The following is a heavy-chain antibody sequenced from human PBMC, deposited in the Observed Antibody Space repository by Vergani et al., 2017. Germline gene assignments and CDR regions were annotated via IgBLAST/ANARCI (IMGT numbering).Heavy chain of an antibody. CDR2: ISSSSSTI. CDR3: ARRHTGYYYDSSGYYSLDY. Sequence: VQLVESGGGVVQPGRSLRLSCAASGFTFSSYSMNWVRQAPGKGLEWVSYISSSSSTIYYADSVKGRFTISRDNAKNSLYLQMNSLRAEDTAVYYCARRHTGYYYDSSGYYSLDYWGQGTLVTVSS. J-gene: IGHJ4*02. D-gene: IGHD3-22*01. V-gene: IGHV3-48*04. CDR1: GFTFSSYS.